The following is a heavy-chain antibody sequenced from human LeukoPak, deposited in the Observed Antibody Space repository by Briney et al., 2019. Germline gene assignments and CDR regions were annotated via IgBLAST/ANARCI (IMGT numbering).Heavy chain of an antibody. J-gene: IGHJ4*02. V-gene: IGHV3-15*01. D-gene: IGHD3-10*01. CDR2: IKNKVDGGTT. Sequence: GGSLRLSCAASGFTFSNALMSWVRQAPGKGPEWVGRIKNKVDGGTTDYAAPVKGRFTISRDDSKSTLYLQMDSLKPEDTAVYYCSTRAGWEFLTEFWGQGTLVTVSS. CDR1: GFTFSNAL. CDR3: STRAGWEFLTEF.